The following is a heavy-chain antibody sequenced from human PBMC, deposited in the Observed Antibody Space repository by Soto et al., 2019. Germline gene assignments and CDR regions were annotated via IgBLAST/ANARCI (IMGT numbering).Heavy chain of an antibody. CDR3: ARGLGNYPWSFNS. CDR1: GGSISDYF. V-gene: IGHV4-59*01. CDR2: VYYTGNT. D-gene: IGHD3-16*02. J-gene: IGHJ4*02. Sequence: SETLSLTCTVSGGSISDYFWSWIRQPPGKGLEWIGYVYYTGNTNSIPSLKSRVTISVDTSKNQFSLKLRSVTAADTAVYYCARGLGNYPWSFNSWGQGALVTVSS.